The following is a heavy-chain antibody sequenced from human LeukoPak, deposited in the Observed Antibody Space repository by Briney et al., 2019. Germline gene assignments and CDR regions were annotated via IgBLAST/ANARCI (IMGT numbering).Heavy chain of an antibody. CDR2: IYYSGST. CDR3: ARLRRGVPRYFDY. Sequence: SETLSLTCTVSGGPISSYYWSWIRQPPGKGLQWIGYIYYSGSTNYNPSLKSRVTISVDTSKNQFSLKPSSVTAADTAVYYCARLRRGVPRYFDYWGQGTLVTVSS. CDR1: GGPISSYY. V-gene: IGHV4-59*01. J-gene: IGHJ4*02. D-gene: IGHD3-10*01.